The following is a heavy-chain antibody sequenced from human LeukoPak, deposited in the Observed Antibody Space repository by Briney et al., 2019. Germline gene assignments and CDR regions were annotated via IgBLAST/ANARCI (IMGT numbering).Heavy chain of an antibody. CDR2: IYSGGST. Sequence: PGGSLRLSCAASGFTVSSNYMSWVRQAPGKGLEWVSVIYSGGSTYYADSVKGRFTISRDNSKNTLYLQMNSLRAEDTAVYYCARAVVYDYVWGSYRYKDYYYYMDVWGKGTTVTVSS. J-gene: IGHJ6*03. V-gene: IGHV3-53*01. CDR3: ARAVVYDYVWGSYRYKDYYYYMDV. D-gene: IGHD3-16*02. CDR1: GFTVSSNY.